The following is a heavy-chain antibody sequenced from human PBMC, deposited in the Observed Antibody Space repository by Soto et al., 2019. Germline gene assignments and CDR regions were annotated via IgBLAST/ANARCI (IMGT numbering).Heavy chain of an antibody. CDR2: ISGSGGST. J-gene: IGHJ5*02. CDR3: AKDCRSRIQLCLYNWFDP. Sequence: VGSLRLSCAASGFTFSSYAMSWVRQAPGTGLEWVSAISGSGGSTYYADSVKGQFTISRDNSKNTLYLQMNSLRAEDTAVYCCAKDCRSRIQLCLYNWFDPWGQGALVTVSS. CDR1: GFTFSSYA. V-gene: IGHV3-23*01. D-gene: IGHD5-18*01.